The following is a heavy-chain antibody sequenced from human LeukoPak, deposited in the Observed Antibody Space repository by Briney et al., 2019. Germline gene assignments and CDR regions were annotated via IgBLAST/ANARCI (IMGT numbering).Heavy chain of an antibody. Sequence: PGGSLRLSCAASGFTFSSYSMNWVRQAPGKGLEWVAFIRYDGRNKYYADSVKGRFTISRDNSKNTLYLQMNSLRAEDTAVYYCAKADRRWATYYYDTSGYYYDYWGQGTLVTVSS. CDR1: GFTFSSYS. V-gene: IGHV3-30*02. D-gene: IGHD3-22*01. CDR3: AKADRRWATYYYDTSGYYYDY. J-gene: IGHJ4*02. CDR2: IRYDGRNK.